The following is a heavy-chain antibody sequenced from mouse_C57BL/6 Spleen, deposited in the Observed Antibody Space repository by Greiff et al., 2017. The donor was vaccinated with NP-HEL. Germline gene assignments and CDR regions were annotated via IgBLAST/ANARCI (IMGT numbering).Heavy chain of an antibody. Sequence: VMLVESGAELMKPGASVKLSCKATGYTFTGYWIEWVKQRPGHGLEWIGEILPGSGSTNYNEKFKGKATFTADTSSNTAYMQLSSLTTEDSAIYYCARRGYYGSSPYWYFDVWGTGTTVTVSS. CDR2: ILPGSGST. CDR1: GYTFTGYW. D-gene: IGHD1-1*01. CDR3: ARRGYYGSSPYWYFDV. J-gene: IGHJ1*03. V-gene: IGHV1-9*01.